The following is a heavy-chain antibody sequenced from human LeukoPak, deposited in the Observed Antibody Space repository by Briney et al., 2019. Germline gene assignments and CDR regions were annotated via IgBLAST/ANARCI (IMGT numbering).Heavy chain of an antibody. V-gene: IGHV4-34*01. CDR2: INHSGST. D-gene: IGHD2-2*02. Sequence: SETLSLTCAVYGGSFSGYYWSWIRQPPGKGLEWIGEINHSGSTNYNPSLKSRVTISVDTSKNQFSLKLSSVTAADTAVYYCARGVGYCSSTRCYTNWFDPWGQGTLVTVSS. CDR3: ARGVGYCSSTRCYTNWFDP. CDR1: GGSFSGYY. J-gene: IGHJ5*02.